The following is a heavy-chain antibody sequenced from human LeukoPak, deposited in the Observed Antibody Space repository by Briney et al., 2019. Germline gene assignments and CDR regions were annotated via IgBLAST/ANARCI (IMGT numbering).Heavy chain of an antibody. J-gene: IGHJ4*02. CDR3: AREGGPYRPLDY. CDR2: VNLQGST. V-gene: IGHV4-4*02. Sequence: PSGTLSLTCGVSGGSITNTNYWTWVRQPPGKGLEWIGEVNLQGSTNYNPSLMGRVAISVDTSENHISLQLTSVTAADTAVYYCAREGGPYRPLDYAGQGTLVTVSS. CDR1: GGSITNTNY.